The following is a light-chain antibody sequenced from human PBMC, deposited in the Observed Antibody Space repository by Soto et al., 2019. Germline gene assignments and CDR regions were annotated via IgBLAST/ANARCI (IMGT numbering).Light chain of an antibody. CDR1: QSVYSN. V-gene: IGKV3-15*01. Sequence: EIVMTQSPATLSLSPGERATLSCRASQSVYSNLAWYQQKPGQTPRLLIYESSTRATGIPARFSGGGSGTEFTLTISSLQSEDFEDYFCQQYQSWPLTFGGGTKVEIK. CDR3: QQYQSWPLT. CDR2: ESS. J-gene: IGKJ4*01.